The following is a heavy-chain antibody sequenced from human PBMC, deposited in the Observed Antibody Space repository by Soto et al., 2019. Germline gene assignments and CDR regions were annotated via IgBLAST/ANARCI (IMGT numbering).Heavy chain of an antibody. CDR1: GFSFSTYW. CDR3: ARGAYRAYYLDH. V-gene: IGHV3-74*01. Sequence: EVQLVESGGGLVQPGGSLRLSCAASGFSFSTYWMHWVRQAPGKGLVWVSRKGDESDTNYADSVKGRFTISRDNAQNTLYPQMSSLRAEDTAIYYCARGAYRAYYLDHWGQGALVTIS. D-gene: IGHD3-10*01. CDR2: KGDESDT. J-gene: IGHJ4*02.